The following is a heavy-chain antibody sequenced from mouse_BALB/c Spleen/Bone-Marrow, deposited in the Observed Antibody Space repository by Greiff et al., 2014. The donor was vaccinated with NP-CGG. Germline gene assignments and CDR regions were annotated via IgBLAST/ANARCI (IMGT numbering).Heavy chain of an antibody. V-gene: IGHV1-14*01. Sequence: VQLQQPGPELVKPGASVKMSCKASGYTFTSYIMHWVKQKPGQGLEWIGYINPYNDGTKYNEKFKGKATLTSDKSSSTAYMELSSPTSTDAAVYYCARRWLPYSMDYWGQGTSVTVSS. D-gene: IGHD2-3*01. J-gene: IGHJ4*01. CDR3: ARRWLPYSMDY. CDR1: GYTFTSYI. CDR2: INPYNDGT.